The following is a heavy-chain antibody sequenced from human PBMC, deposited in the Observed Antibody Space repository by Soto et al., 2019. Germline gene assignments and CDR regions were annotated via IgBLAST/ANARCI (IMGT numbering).Heavy chain of an antibody. D-gene: IGHD3-16*01. CDR2: IYYSGNT. Sequence: PSETLSLTCTVSGGSTSSDNYWSWIRQPPGKGLEWIGHIYYSGNTDYNPSLKSRLAISIDTSKNQFSLKLSSVTAADTAVYFCAREGGESSDGLYYFDSCGQGSMLTV. CDR1: GGSTSSDNY. J-gene: IGHJ4*02. V-gene: IGHV4-30-4*01. CDR3: AREGGESSDGLYYFDS.